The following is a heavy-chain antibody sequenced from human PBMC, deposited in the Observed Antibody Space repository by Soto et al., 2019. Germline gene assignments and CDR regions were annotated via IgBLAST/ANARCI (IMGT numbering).Heavy chain of an antibody. V-gene: IGHV3-33*01. CDR3: ARDQSRISRFWFDP. J-gene: IGHJ5*02. Sequence: QVQLVESGGGVVQAGGSLRLSCTASGFTFNKYGMHWVRQAPGKGLEWVAVMWYDGSNEYYADSVKGRFTISRDNSRNTVSLQMNCLRAEDTAVYYCARDQSRISRFWFDPWGQGTLVTVSS. CDR2: MWYDGSNE. CDR1: GFTFNKYG. D-gene: IGHD1-20*01.